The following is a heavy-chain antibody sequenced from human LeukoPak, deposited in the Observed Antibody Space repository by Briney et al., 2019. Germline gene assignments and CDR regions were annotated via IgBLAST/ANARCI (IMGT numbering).Heavy chain of an antibody. Sequence: PSETLSLTCTVSGASISNYYWSWIRQSPGKGLQWIGYIFYSGNTNYNPSLKSRVTISVDTSKNQFSLKLSSMTAADTAVYYCARGVDWGSAFDSWGQGTLVTVSS. V-gene: IGHV4-59*01. CDR2: IFYSGNT. J-gene: IGHJ4*02. CDR1: GASISNYY. D-gene: IGHD3-9*01. CDR3: ARGVDWGSAFDS.